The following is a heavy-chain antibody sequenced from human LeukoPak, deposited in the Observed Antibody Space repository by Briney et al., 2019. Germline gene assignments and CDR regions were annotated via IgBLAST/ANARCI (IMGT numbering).Heavy chain of an antibody. CDR2: ISGSGHDI. D-gene: IGHD1-20*01. CDR3: AKLLVYNSGGEAFDH. CDR1: GFTFSDSY. V-gene: IGHV3-11*04. J-gene: IGHJ4*02. Sequence: GGSLRLSCAASGFTFSDSYMTWVRQAPGKGVEWVAYISGSGHDINYSDSVKGRFTIPRANAKTSLYLQMNSLRAQDTAVIYCAKLLVYNSGGEAFDHWGQGTLVTVSS.